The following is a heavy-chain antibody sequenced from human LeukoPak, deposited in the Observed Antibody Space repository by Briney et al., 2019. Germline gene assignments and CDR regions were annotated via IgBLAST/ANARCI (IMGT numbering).Heavy chain of an antibody. CDR3: ATRPSGDYPYFDF. V-gene: IGHV3-53*01. D-gene: IGHD4-17*01. CDR2: IFGDGRT. Sequence: GGSLRLSCAASGCTVSSKYMSWVRQAPGMGLEWISVIFGDGRTHYADSMKGRFTISRDNSKNTLYLQMSSLRAEDTAVYYCATRPSGDYPYFDFWGQGTLVTVSS. J-gene: IGHJ4*02. CDR1: GCTVSSKY.